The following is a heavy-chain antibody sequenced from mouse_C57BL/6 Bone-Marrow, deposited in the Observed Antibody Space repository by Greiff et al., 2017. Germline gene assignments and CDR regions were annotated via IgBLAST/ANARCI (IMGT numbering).Heavy chain of an antibody. CDR3: TNFYYYGRSFV. J-gene: IGHJ1*03. D-gene: IGHD1-1*01. Sequence: VQLQQSGAELVRPGASVTLSCKASGYTFTDYAMHWVKQTPVHGLEWIGAIDPETGGTAYNQKFKGKAILTADKSSSTAYMELRSLTSEDSAVYDCTNFYYYGRSFVWGTGTTVTVSS. V-gene: IGHV1-15*01. CDR1: GYTFTDYA. CDR2: IDPETGGT.